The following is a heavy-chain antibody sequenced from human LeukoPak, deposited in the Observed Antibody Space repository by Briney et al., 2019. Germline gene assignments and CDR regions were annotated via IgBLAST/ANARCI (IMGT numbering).Heavy chain of an antibody. CDR2: ISYDGSNK. D-gene: IGHD6-13*01. V-gene: IGHV3-30*18. CDR3: AKVGGYSSSWSGALTYYFDY. CDR1: GFTFSSYG. J-gene: IGHJ4*02. Sequence: PGRSLRLSCAASGFTFSSYGMHWVRQAPGKGLEWVAVISYDGSNKYYADSVKGRFTISRDNSKNTLYLQMNSLRAEDTAVYYCAKVGGYSSSWSGALTYYFDYWGQGTLVTVSS.